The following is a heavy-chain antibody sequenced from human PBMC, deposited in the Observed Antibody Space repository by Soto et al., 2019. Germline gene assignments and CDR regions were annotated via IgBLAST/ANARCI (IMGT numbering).Heavy chain of an antibody. CDR3: ARVDPRGVAVVRDY. Sequence: QVQLVQSGPEVKKPGASVKVSCKASGNTFASQGVSWLRQAPGQGLEWMGWISGFNGQTNYALKFQGRVTLTTDTSTSTAYMELRSLRSDDTAVYFCARVDPRGVAVVRDYWGQGTLVTVSS. J-gene: IGHJ4*02. V-gene: IGHV1-18*01. CDR2: ISGFNGQT. CDR1: GNTFASQG. D-gene: IGHD3-10*01.